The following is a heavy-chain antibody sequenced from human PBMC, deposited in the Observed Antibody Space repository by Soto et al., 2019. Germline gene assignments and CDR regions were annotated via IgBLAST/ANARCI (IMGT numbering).Heavy chain of an antibody. D-gene: IGHD2-2*02. CDR1: GFTFSSYS. J-gene: IGHJ4*02. CDR3: ARGGGLYPPFAYGY. Sequence: PGGSLRLSCAASGFTFSSYSMNWVRQAPGKGLEWVSSISSSSSYIYYADSVKGRFTISRDNAKNSLYLQMNSLRAEDTAVYYCARGGGLYPPFAYGYWGQGTLVTVSS. CDR2: ISSSSSYI. V-gene: IGHV3-21*01.